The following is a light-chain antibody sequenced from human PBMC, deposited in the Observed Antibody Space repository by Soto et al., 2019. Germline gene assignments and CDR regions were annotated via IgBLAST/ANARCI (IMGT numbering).Light chain of an antibody. CDR1: QSVSSY. CDR2: DAS. V-gene: IGKV3-11*01. Sequence: PGERATLSCRASQSVSSYLAWYQQKPGQAPRLLIYDASNRATGIPARFSGSGSGTDFTLTISSLEPEDFAVYYCQQRRNWRTFSQGTKLEIK. CDR3: QQRRNWRT. J-gene: IGKJ2*01.